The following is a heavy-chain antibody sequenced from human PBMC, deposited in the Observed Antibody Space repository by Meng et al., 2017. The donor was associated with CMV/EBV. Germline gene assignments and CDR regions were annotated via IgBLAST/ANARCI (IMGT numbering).Heavy chain of an antibody. V-gene: IGHV3-21*01. CDR2: ISSSGSYI. J-gene: IGHJ4*02. CDR1: GLTCIGYY. CDR3: ATCMTTVSTSDF. Sequence: SCAASGLTCIGYYMNWVRQARGKGLEWVSSISSSGSYISYADSVKGRFTISRDNAKNSLYLQMNSLRAEDTAVYYCATCMTTVSTSDFWGQGTLVTVSS. D-gene: IGHD4-11*01.